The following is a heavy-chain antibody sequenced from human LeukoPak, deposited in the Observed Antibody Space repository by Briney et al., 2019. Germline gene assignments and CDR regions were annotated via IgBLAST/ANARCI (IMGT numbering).Heavy chain of an antibody. Sequence: ASVKVSCKASGYTFTSYGISWVRQAPGQGLEWMGWISAYNGNTNYAQKLQGRVTMTTDTSTSTAYMELWSLRSDDTAVYYCARGPLWFGDFPNFDYWGQGPLVTVSS. CDR2: ISAYNGNT. D-gene: IGHD3-10*01. CDR1: GYTFTSYG. J-gene: IGHJ4*02. V-gene: IGHV1-18*01. CDR3: ARGPLWFGDFPNFDY.